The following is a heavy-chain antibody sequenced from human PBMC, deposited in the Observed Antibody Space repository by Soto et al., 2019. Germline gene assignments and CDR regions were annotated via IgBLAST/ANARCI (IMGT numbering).Heavy chain of an antibody. Sequence: GGSLRLSCAASGFTFSSYAMHWVRQAPGKGLEWVAVISYDGSNKYYADSVKGRFTISRDNSKNTLYLQMNSLRVEDTAVYYCAREGTYYYDSSGYYPIDYWGQGTLVTVSS. CDR1: GFTFSSYA. V-gene: IGHV3-30-3*01. CDR3: AREGTYYYDSSGYYPIDY. CDR2: ISYDGSNK. J-gene: IGHJ4*02. D-gene: IGHD3-22*01.